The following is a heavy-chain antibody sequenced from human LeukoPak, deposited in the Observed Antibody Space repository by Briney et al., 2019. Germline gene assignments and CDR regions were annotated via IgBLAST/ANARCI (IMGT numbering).Heavy chain of an antibody. CDR1: GFTFSSYW. CDR2: IKQDGSEK. V-gene: IGHV3-7*01. J-gene: IGHJ6*03. Sequence: GGSLRLSCAASGFTFSSYWMSWVRQAPGKGLEWVANIKQDGSEKYYLDSVKGRFTISRDNAENSLYLQMNSLRAEDTAVYYCARDHFDCSSTSCYSYYYYYMDVWGKGTTVTVSS. CDR3: ARDHFDCSSTSCYSYYYYYMDV. D-gene: IGHD2-2*01.